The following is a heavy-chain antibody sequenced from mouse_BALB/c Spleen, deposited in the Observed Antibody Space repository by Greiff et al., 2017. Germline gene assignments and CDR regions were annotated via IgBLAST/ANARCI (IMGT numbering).Heavy chain of an antibody. V-gene: IGHV5-17*02. J-gene: IGHJ4*01. CDR1: GFTFSSFG. CDR3: ARRYDYDEYYYAMDY. CDR2: ISSGSSTI. Sequence: EVMLVESGGGLVQPGGSRKLSCAASGFTFSSFGMHWVRQAPEKGLEWVAYISSGSSTIYYADTVKGRFTISRDNPKNTLFLQMTSLRSEDTAMYYCARRYDYDEYYYAMDYWGQGTSVTVSS. D-gene: IGHD2-4*01.